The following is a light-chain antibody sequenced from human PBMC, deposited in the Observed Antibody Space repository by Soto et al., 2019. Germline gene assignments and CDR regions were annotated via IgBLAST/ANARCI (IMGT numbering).Light chain of an antibody. V-gene: IGKV1-5*03. CDR1: QSINTW. J-gene: IGKJ3*01. CDR2: RAS. CDR3: QHYNTYSGT. Sequence: DIQMTQSHSTLSASVGDRVTITCRASQSINTWLAWYQQKPGKAPKLLIYRASTLESGVPSRFSGSGSGTEFTLTISSLQPDDFSTYYCQHYNTYSGTFGPGTKVDI.